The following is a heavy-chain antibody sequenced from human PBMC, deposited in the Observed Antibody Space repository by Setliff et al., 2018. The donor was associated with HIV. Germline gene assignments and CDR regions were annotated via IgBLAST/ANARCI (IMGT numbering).Heavy chain of an antibody. CDR3: ARTLGYCSGGSCYLDY. Sequence: EASVKVSCKASGGAFSSYGINWVRQAPGQGLEWMGGIIPMFGTANYAQKFQGRVTITADESTSTVYMELTRLRSEDTAVYYCARTLGYCSGGSCYLDYWGQGTLVTVS. CDR1: GGAFSSYG. CDR2: IIPMFGTA. J-gene: IGHJ4*02. D-gene: IGHD2-15*01. V-gene: IGHV1-69*13.